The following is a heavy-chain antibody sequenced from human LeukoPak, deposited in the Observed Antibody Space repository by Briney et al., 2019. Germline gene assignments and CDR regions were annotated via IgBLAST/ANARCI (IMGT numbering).Heavy chain of an antibody. J-gene: IGHJ4*02. D-gene: IGHD6-19*01. Sequence: ASVKVSCKTSGYSFTAYYMHWVRQAPGQGLEWIGWINPHSGGTNYAQKFQGRVTMTRDTSISTAYMELSRLRSDDTAVYYCAREWVAVAVDYWGQGTLVTVSS. V-gene: IGHV1-2*02. CDR2: INPHSGGT. CDR1: GYSFTAYY. CDR3: AREWVAVAVDY.